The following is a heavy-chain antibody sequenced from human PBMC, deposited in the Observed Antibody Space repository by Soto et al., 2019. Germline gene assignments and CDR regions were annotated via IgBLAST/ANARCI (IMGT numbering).Heavy chain of an antibody. Sequence: PSETLSLTCAVYGGPFSGYYWSWIRQPPGKGLEWIGEINHSGSTNYNPSLKSRVTISVDTPKNQFSLKLSSVTAADTAVYYCARVFSMTTPVDYWGQGTLVTVS. D-gene: IGHD4-4*01. CDR2: INHSGST. V-gene: IGHV4-34*01. CDR1: GGPFSGYY. J-gene: IGHJ4*02. CDR3: ARVFSMTTPVDY.